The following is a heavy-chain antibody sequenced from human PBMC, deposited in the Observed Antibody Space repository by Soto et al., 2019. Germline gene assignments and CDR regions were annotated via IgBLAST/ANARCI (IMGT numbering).Heavy chain of an antibody. J-gene: IGHJ5*02. Sequence: SETLSLTCTVSGGSISSYYWSWIRQPPGKGLEWIGYIYYSGSTNYNPSLKSRVTISVDTSKNQFSLKLSSVTAADTAVYYCARSVVPAASRVWFDPWGQGTLVTVS. CDR1: GGSISSYY. V-gene: IGHV4-59*08. CDR2: IYYSGST. D-gene: IGHD2-2*01. CDR3: ARSVVPAASRVWFDP.